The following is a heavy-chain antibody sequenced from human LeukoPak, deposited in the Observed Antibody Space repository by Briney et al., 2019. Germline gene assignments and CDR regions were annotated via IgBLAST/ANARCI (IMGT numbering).Heavy chain of an antibody. J-gene: IGHJ3*02. CDR1: GYTFTSYD. CDR2: MTPKSDNT. V-gene: IGHV1-8*01. CDR3: ARGTAVAGTSDVFDI. Sequence: GASVKVSCKASGYTFTSYDINWVRQATGQGLEWMGWMTPKSDNTGHAQKFQGRVTMTRNTFISTVFMEVGGLGFEDTAVDYFARGTAVAGTSDVFDIWGQGTMVTVSS. D-gene: IGHD6-19*01.